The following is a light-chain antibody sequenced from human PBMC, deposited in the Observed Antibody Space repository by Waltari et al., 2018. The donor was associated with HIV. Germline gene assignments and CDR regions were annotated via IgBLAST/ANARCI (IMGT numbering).Light chain of an antibody. CDR2: EVT. Sequence: QSALTQPASVSGSPGQSITISCTGTNSDVGPYILVSWYQQQPGTAPKRIIDEVTKRPSRVSDRFSGAKSGNTASLTISGLQAEDDADYYCFSYACSGIGVFGGGTKVTVL. CDR1: NSDVGPYIL. V-gene: IGLV2-23*02. J-gene: IGLJ3*02. CDR3: FSYACSGIGV.